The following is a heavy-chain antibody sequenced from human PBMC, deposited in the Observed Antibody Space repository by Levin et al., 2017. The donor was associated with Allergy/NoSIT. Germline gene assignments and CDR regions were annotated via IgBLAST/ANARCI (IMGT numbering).Heavy chain of an antibody. CDR1: GFTFSDYA. CDR2: ISYDGSSK. D-gene: IGHD6-19*01. CDR3: ARVLHSGWHWFDP. Sequence: GESLKISCAASGFTFSDYAMYWVRQAPGTGLEWVSVISYDGSSKYYADSVRGRVTISRDNSKNTLYLQMNSLRAEDTAVYYCARVLHSGWHWFDPWGQGTLVTVSS. V-gene: IGHV3-30-3*01. J-gene: IGHJ5*02.